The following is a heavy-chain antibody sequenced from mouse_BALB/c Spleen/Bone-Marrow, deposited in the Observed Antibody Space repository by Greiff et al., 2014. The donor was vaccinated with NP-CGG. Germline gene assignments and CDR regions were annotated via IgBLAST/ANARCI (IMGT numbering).Heavy chain of an antibody. Sequence: VQLKQSGAELVKPGAPVKLSCTASGFNIKDTYMHWVKQRPEQGLEWIGRIDPANGNTKYDPKFQGKATITADTSSNTAYLQLSSLTSEDTAVYYCAVYDYEGFAYWGQGTLVAVSA. J-gene: IGHJ3*01. CDR2: IDPANGNT. CDR3: AVYDYEGFAY. D-gene: IGHD2-4*01. V-gene: IGHV14-3*02. CDR1: GFNIKDTY.